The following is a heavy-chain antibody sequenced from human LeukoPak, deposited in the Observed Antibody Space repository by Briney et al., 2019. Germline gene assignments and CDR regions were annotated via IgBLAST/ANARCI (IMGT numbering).Heavy chain of an antibody. J-gene: IGHJ4*02. Sequence: GGSLRLSCAASGFTLSSIAMSWVRQAPGKGLEWLSSISPSGGSTVSADSVKGRFTISRDNSKNTLYLQMNSLRAEDTAVFYCARNGGNSDFDYWGQGTLVTVSS. D-gene: IGHD4-23*01. CDR1: GFTLSSIA. V-gene: IGHV3-23*01. CDR3: ARNGGNSDFDY. CDR2: ISPSGGST.